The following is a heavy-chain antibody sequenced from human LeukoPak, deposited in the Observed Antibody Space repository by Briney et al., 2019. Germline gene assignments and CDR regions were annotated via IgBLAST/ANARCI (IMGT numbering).Heavy chain of an antibody. J-gene: IGHJ4*02. Sequence: SETLSLTCAVSGYSISSGYYWGWIRQPPGKGLEWIGSIYHSGSTYYNPPLKSRVTISVDTSKNQFSLKLSSVTAADTAVYYCAGGDCSSTSCYLDYWGQGTLVTVSS. CDR3: AGGDCSSTSCYLDY. V-gene: IGHV4-38-2*01. CDR1: GYSISSGYY. CDR2: IYHSGST. D-gene: IGHD2-2*01.